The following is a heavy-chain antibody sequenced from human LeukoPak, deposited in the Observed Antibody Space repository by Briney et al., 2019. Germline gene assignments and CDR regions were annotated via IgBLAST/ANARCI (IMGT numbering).Heavy chain of an antibody. CDR2: ISYDGSNK. J-gene: IGHJ4*02. D-gene: IGHD3-22*01. Sequence: PGGSLGLSCAASGFTFSSYAMHWVRQAPGKGLEWVAVISYDGSNKYYADSVKGRFTISRDNSKNTLYLQMNSLRAEDTAVYYCARDPYYDSSGYRPPFDYWGQGTLVTVSS. CDR1: GFTFSSYA. V-gene: IGHV3-30*04. CDR3: ARDPYYDSSGYRPPFDY.